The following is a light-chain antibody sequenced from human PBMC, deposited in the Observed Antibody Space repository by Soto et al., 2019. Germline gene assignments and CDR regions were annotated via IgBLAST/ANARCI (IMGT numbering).Light chain of an antibody. V-gene: IGLV2-14*03. Sequence: QSALTQPASVSGSPGQSITISCTGTISDVGGYNYVFWYQQYPGKAPKLMIYDVTDRPSGVSNRFSGSKSGNTASLTISGLQAEDEADYYCSSCTSTGTLVFGGGTKVTVL. CDR1: ISDVGGYNY. J-gene: IGLJ2*01. CDR3: SSCTSTGTLV. CDR2: DVT.